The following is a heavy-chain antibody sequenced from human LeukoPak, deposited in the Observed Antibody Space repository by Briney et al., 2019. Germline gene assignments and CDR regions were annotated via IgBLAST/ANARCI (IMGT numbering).Heavy chain of an antibody. V-gene: IGHV3-23*01. CDR1: GFTFSSYA. J-gene: IGHJ4*02. CDR2: ISGSGAST. CDR3: APDLRGSAWSLDD. D-gene: IGHD6-13*01. Sequence: PGGSLRLSCAASGFTFSSYAMSWVRQAPGKGLEWVSLISGSGASTYYPDSVKGRFTISRDNSKNTLYLQMNSLRAEDTAPYYCAPDLRGSAWSLDDWGQGTLVTVSS.